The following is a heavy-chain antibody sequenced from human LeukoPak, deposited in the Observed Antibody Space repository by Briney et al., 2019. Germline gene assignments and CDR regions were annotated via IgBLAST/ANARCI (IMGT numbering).Heavy chain of an antibody. CDR2: IYSSGST. D-gene: IGHD3-22*01. CDR1: GVSISSGSNY. CDR3: ARVLKPTYYYDSRHDAFDI. V-gene: IGHV4-39*07. Sequence: SETLSLTCSVSGVSISSGSNYWGWIRQPPGKTLEWIGSIYSSGSTYYNPSLKSRVIILIDTAKNHFSLNLSSVTAADTAVYYCARVLKPTYYYDSRHDAFDIWGQGTMVTVSS. J-gene: IGHJ3*02.